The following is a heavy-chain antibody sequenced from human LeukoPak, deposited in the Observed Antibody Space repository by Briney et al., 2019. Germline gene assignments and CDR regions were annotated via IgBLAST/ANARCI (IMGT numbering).Heavy chain of an antibody. V-gene: IGHV4-59*08. D-gene: IGHD1-26*01. Sequence: PSETLSLTCTVSGGSISGYYWSWIRQPPGKGLEWIGYIYYSGSTNYNPSLKSRVTISVDTSKNQFSLKLSSVTAADTAVYYCARLWEGGSSYYYYGMDVWGQGTTVTVSS. CDR2: IYYSGST. CDR3: ARLWEGGSSYYYYGMDV. CDR1: GGSISGYY. J-gene: IGHJ6*02.